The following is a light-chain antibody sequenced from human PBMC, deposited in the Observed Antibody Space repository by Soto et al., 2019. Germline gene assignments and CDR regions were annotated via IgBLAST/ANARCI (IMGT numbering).Light chain of an antibody. CDR2: DVS. CDR3: RSYTSSSTYV. Sequence: QCVLTQPASVSGSPGHSITISCTGTSSDVGGYNYVSWYQQHPGKAPKLMIYDVSNRPSGVSNRFSGSKSGNTASLTISGLQAEDEADYYCRSYTSSSTYVFGTGTKVTVL. CDR1: SSDVGGYNY. V-gene: IGLV2-14*01. J-gene: IGLJ1*01.